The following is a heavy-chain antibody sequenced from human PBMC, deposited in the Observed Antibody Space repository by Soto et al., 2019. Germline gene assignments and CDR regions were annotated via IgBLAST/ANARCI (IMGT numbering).Heavy chain of an antibody. CDR3: ASVSKRLGDSSAYNPFDY. Sequence: PSETLSLTCTVSGGSPSSFYWSWIRQPPGKGLEWIGYISNTGSTNYNPSLKSRATISVDTSTNQFSLKLSSVTAADTAVYYCASVSKRLGDSSAYNPFDYWGQGTLVTVSS. CDR1: GGSPSSFY. CDR2: ISNTGST. D-gene: IGHD3-22*01. V-gene: IGHV4-59*01. J-gene: IGHJ4*02.